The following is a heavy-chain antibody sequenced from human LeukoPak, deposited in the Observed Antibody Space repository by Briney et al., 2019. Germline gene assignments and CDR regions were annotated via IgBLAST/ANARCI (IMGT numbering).Heavy chain of an antibody. D-gene: IGHD4-17*01. J-gene: IGHJ4*02. CDR1: GYTFTRYD. Sequence: ASVKVSCKASGYTFTRYDINWVRQATGQGLEWMGWINPNSGNRGYAQKFQGRVTITTDTSINTAYMELSSLRSDPTAVYYCARANGDLDYWGQGTLVTVSS. CDR2: INPNSGNR. CDR3: ARANGDLDY. V-gene: IGHV1-8*03.